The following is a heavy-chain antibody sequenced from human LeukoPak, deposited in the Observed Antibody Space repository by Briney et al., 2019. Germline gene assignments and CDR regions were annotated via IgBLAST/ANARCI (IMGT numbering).Heavy chain of an antibody. J-gene: IGHJ5*02. V-gene: IGHV1-2*06. CDR3: ARDFRIIAAGRNWFDP. CDR1: GYTFSDYY. Sequence: GASVKVSCKASGYTFSDYYINWVRQAPGQGLEWMGRINPNSGGTDYAQKFQGRVTVTRDTSISTAYMELSRLTSDDTAVYYCARDFRIIAAGRNWFDPWGQGTLVTVSS. CDR2: INPNSGGT. D-gene: IGHD6-13*01.